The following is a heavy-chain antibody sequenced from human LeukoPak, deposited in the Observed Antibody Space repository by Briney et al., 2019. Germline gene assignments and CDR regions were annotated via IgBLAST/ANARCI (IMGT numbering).Heavy chain of an antibody. J-gene: IGHJ4*02. CDR2: IYRGDSDT. V-gene: IGHV5-51*01. D-gene: IGHD3-22*01. CDR1: GYSFISYW. Sequence: GESLKISCKASGYSFISYWIGWVRQMPGKGLEWMGIIYRGDSDTRYSPSFQGQVTISADKSLSTAYLQWSSLKASDTAVYYCARLLYYDSSGYYYGPFDYWGQGTLVTVSS. CDR3: ARLLYYDSSGYYYGPFDY.